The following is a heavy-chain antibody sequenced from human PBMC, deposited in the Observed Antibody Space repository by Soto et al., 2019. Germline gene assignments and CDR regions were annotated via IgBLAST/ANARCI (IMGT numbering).Heavy chain of an antibody. J-gene: IGHJ4*02. CDR2: IYYSGST. CDR3: ARAARAAGVY. CDR1: GGSISSGGYY. D-gene: IGHD3-10*01. V-gene: IGHV4-31*02. Sequence: SETLSLTCTVSGGSISSGGYYWSWIRQHPGKGLEWIGYIYYSGSTYYNPSLKSRVTISVDTSKNQFSLKLSSVTAADTAVYYCARAARAAGVYWGQGTLDTVSS.